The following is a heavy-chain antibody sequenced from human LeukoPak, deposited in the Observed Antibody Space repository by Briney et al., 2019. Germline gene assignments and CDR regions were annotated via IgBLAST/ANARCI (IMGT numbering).Heavy chain of an antibody. V-gene: IGHV3-7*04. CDR3: ARGRGSVDY. Sequence: GGSLRLSCAASGFTFSYYWMNWVRQAPGKGLEWVANINQDGSEKYYVDSVKGRFTISRDNGKNSLYLQMNSLRAEDAAVYYCARGRGSVDYWGQGTLVAVSS. J-gene: IGHJ4*02. CDR2: INQDGSEK. D-gene: IGHD3-10*01. CDR1: GFTFSYYW.